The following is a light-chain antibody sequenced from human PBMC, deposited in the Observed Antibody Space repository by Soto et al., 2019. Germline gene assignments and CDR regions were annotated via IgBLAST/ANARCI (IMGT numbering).Light chain of an antibody. CDR2: AAS. V-gene: IGKV1-39*01. CDR1: ESIRNN. Sequence: DIQMTQSPSSLSASVGDRVTITCRASESIRNNLNWYQQKPGKAPKLLIYAASTLQSGVPSRSSGGGSGTEFTLTIGSLQPEDFTTYYCQQTYSTPRGAFGQGTKV. J-gene: IGKJ1*01. CDR3: QQTYSTPRGA.